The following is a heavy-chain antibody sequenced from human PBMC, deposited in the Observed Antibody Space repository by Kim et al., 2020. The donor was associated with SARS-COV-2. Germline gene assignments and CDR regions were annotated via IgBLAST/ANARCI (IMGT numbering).Heavy chain of an antibody. D-gene: IGHD1-26*01. J-gene: IGHJ4*02. CDR1: GFTFSSYG. CDR3: ANIGSGSYLKREGPGDY. Sequence: GGSLRLSCAASGFTFSSYGMHWVRQAPGKGLEWVAVISYDGSNKYYADSVKGRFTISRDNSKNTLYLQMNSLRAEDTAVYYCANIGSGSYLKREGPGDYWGQGTLVTVSS. CDR2: ISYDGSNK. V-gene: IGHV3-30*18.